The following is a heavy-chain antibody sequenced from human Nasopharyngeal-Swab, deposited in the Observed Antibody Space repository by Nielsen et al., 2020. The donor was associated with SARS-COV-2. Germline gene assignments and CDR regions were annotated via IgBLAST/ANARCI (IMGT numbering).Heavy chain of an antibody. V-gene: IGHV4-59*01. D-gene: IGHD3-16*01. J-gene: IGHJ6*02. CDR3: AIGGGGSYYYGMDV. Sequence: WILQPPGKGLEWIGYIYYSGSTNYNPSLKSRVTISVDTSKNQFSLKLSSVTAADTAVYYCAIGGGGSYYYGMDVWGQGTTVTVSS. CDR2: IYYSGST.